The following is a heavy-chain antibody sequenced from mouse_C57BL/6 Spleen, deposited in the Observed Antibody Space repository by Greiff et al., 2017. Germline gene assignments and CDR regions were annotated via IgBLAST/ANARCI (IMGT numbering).Heavy chain of an antibody. J-gene: IGHJ1*03. D-gene: IGHD4-1*01. CDR1: GFTFSSYA. V-gene: IGHV5-4*01. Sequence: EVQVVESGGGLVKPGGSLKLSCAASGFTFSSYAMSWVRQTPEKRLEWVATISDGGSYTYYPDNVKGRFTISRDNAKNNLYLQMSHLKSEDTAMYYCARITGLYWYFDVWGTGTTVTVSS. CDR3: ARITGLYWYFDV. CDR2: ISDGGSYT.